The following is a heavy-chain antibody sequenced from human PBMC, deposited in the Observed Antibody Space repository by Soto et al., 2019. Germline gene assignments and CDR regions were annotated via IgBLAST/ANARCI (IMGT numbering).Heavy chain of an antibody. J-gene: IGHJ4*02. Sequence: SVKVSCKASGGTFSSYAISWVRQAPGQGLEWMGGIIPIFGTANYAQKFQGRVTITADESTSTAYMELSSLRSEDTAVYYCARDYYDSSGYHPPFFDYWGQGTLVTVSS. V-gene: IGHV1-69*13. CDR3: ARDYYDSSGYHPPFFDY. CDR1: GGTFSSYA. D-gene: IGHD3-22*01. CDR2: IIPIFGTA.